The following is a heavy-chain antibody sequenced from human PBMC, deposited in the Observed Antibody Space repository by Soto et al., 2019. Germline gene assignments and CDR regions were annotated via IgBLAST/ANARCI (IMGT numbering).Heavy chain of an antibody. CDR3: ATSKTYGDYWPPDF. D-gene: IGHD4-17*01. V-gene: IGHV3-23*01. CDR1: GFIFSSYA. CDR2: ISGSADST. Sequence: EVQLLGSGGGLVQPRGSLRISCAASGFIFSSYAMSWVRQAPGKGLEWVSVISGSADSTYYGDSVKGRFTISRDNSKNTLYLQVNSLRAEDTAVYYCATSKTYGDYWPPDFWGQGTLVTVSS. J-gene: IGHJ4*02.